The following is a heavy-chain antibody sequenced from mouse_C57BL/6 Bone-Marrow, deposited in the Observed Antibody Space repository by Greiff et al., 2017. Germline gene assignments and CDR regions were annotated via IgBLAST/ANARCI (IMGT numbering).Heavy chain of an antibody. D-gene: IGHD2-4*01. V-gene: IGHV5-6*02. CDR1: GFTFSSYG. J-gene: IGHJ3*01. Sequence: EVKLVESGGDLVKPGGSLKLSCAASGFTFSSYGMSWVRQTPDKRLEWVATISSGGSYPYYPDSVKGRFTISRDNAKNTLYLQMSSLKSEDTAMYYCARHGYDYAWFAYWGQGTLVTVSA. CDR2: ISSGGSYP. CDR3: ARHGYDYAWFAY.